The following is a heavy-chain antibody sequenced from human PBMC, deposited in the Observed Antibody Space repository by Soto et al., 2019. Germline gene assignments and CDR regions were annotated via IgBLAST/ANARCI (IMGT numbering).Heavy chain of an antibody. V-gene: IGHV3-23*01. CDR2: ISGSGGST. CDR3: AKDDYGGTHFDY. D-gene: IGHD4-17*01. J-gene: IGHJ4*02. Sequence: EVQLLESGGGLVQPGGSLRLSCAASGFTFSSYAMSWVRQAPGKGLEWVSAISGSGGSTYYADSVKGRFTISRDNSKNTLYLQMNSLRAEDTSVYYCAKDDYGGTHFDYWGQGTLVTVSS. CDR1: GFTFSSYA.